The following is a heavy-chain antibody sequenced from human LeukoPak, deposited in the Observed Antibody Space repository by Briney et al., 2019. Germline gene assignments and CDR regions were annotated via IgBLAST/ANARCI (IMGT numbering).Heavy chain of an antibody. CDR1: GYTFTTYA. D-gene: IGHD3-10*01. CDR2: INAGNSNT. Sequence: ASVKVSCKASGYTFTTYAMHWVRQAPGQRLEWMGWINAGNSNTKYSQKFQGRVTITSDTSANTAYMELSSLRSEDTAVYYCARDYFGSGIYLDNWGQGTLVTVSS. J-gene: IGHJ4*02. CDR3: ARDYFGSGIYLDN. V-gene: IGHV1-3*01.